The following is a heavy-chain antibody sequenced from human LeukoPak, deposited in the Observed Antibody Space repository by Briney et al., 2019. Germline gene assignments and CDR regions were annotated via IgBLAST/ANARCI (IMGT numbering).Heavy chain of an antibody. Sequence: SETLSLTCAVSGGSISSSNWWSWVRQPPGKGLEWIGEIYHSGSTNYNPSLKSRVTISVDKSKNQFSLKLSSVTAADTAVYYCARHSEVLRALFGETAGLNWFDPWGQGTLVTVSS. CDR1: GGSISSSNW. D-gene: IGHD3-3*01. J-gene: IGHJ5*02. CDR3: ARHSEVLRALFGETAGLNWFDP. CDR2: IYHSGST. V-gene: IGHV4-4*02.